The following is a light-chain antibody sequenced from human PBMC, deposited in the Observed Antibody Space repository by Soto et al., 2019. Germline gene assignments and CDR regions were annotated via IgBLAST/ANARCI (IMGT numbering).Light chain of an antibody. J-gene: IGKJ1*01. CDR1: QDINTY. CDR2: DAS. CDR3: QQYNNWPRT. V-gene: IGKV3D-11*01. Sequence: EIVLTQSPATLSLSPGERATLSCRASQDINTYLAWYQQKPGQAPRLLIYDASNRAKGIPARFSGSGPGTDFTLTISSLQSEDFAVYYCQQYNNWPRTFGQGTKVDIK.